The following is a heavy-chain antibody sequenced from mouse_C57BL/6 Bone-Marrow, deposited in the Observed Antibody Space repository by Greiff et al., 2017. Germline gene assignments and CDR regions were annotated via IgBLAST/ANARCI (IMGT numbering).Heavy chain of an antibody. CDR2: IYPGSGNT. D-gene: IGHD1-1*02. CDR3: ARGGWYLDY. Sequence: QVQLQQSGAELVRPGASVKLSCKASGYTFTDYYINWVKQRPGQGLEWIARIYPGSGNTYYNEKFKCKATLTAEKSSSTAYMQLSSLTSEDSAVYFCARGGWYLDYWGQGTTLTVSS. V-gene: IGHV1-76*01. J-gene: IGHJ2*01. CDR1: GYTFTDYY.